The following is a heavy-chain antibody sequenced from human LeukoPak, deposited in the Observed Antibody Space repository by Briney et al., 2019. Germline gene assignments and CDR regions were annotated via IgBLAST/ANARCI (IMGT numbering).Heavy chain of an antibody. V-gene: IGHV3-64*01. CDR3: AREGNYYDSSGCHVDY. CDR1: GFTFSSYA. CDR2: ISSNGGST. D-gene: IGHD3-22*01. Sequence: GGSLRLSCAASGFTFSSYAMHWVRQAPGKGLEYVSAISSNGGSTYYANSVKGRFTISRDNSKNTLYLQMGSLRAEDMAVYYCAREGNYYDSSGCHVDYWGQGTLVTVSS. J-gene: IGHJ4*02.